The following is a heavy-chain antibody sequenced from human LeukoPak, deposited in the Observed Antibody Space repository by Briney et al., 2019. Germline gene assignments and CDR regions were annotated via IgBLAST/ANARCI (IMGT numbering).Heavy chain of an antibody. V-gene: IGHV4-34*01. CDR1: GGSFSGFY. J-gene: IGHJ6*02. CDR2: INHSGTT. D-gene: IGHD2-8*01. CDR3: ARGHVGSYAYYYYYGMDV. Sequence: SETLSLTCAVYGGSFSGFYWSWIRQPPKKGLEWIGEINHSGTTNYNPSLKSRVTISVDTSKNQFSLKVRSVTAADTAVYYCARGHVGSYAYYYYYGMDVWGQGTSVTVSS.